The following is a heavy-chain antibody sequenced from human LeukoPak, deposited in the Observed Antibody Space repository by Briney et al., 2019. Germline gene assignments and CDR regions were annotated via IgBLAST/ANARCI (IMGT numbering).Heavy chain of an antibody. D-gene: IGHD5-18*01. CDR1: GFTFSNAW. V-gene: IGHV3-15*01. CDR3: TTAALGTAMVFFVY. CDR2: IKSKTDGGTT. Sequence: GGSLRLSCAASGFTFSNAWMSWVRQAPGKGLEWVGRIKSKTDGGTTDYAAPVKGRFTISRDDSKNTLYLQMNSLKTEDTAVYYCTTAALGTAMVFFVYWGQGTLVTVSS. J-gene: IGHJ4*02.